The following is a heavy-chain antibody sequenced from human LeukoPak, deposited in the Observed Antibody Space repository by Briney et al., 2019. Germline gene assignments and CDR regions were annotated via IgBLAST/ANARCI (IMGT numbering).Heavy chain of an antibody. CDR2: INPTSGDT. Sequence: ASENVSCKASGYTFTGYYMHWVRQAPGQGLEWMGWINPTSGDTNYVQKFQGRLIMTRDPSISTAYMELSGVRSDDTAVYYCARGDGDGPARRAFDIWGQGTMVTVSS. CDR1: GYTFTGYY. V-gene: IGHV1-2*02. D-gene: IGHD7-27*01. J-gene: IGHJ3*02. CDR3: ARGDGDGPARRAFDI.